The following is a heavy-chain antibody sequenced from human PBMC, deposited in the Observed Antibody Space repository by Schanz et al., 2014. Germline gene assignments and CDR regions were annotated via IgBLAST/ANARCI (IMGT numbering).Heavy chain of an antibody. CDR3: VSSGSYSSYAF. D-gene: IGHD3-10*01. CDR1: GFTFSSYW. CDR2: INSVGSNT. J-gene: IGHJ4*02. Sequence: VHLLESGGGLVEPGGSLRLSCAASGFTFSSYWMHWVRQDPGKGLVWVARINSVGSNTDYADSVTGRFTISRDNAKNTLYLQMNSLRAEDTAVYHCVSSGSYSSYAFWGQGTLVTVSS. V-gene: IGHV3-74*02.